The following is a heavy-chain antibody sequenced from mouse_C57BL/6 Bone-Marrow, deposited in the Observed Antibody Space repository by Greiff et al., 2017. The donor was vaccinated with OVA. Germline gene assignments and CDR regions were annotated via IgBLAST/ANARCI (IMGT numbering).Heavy chain of an antibody. J-gene: IGHJ1*03. CDR3: AREGYYGSLWYFDV. Sequence: QVQLQQPEAELVMPGASVKLSCKASGYTFTSYWMHWVKQRPGQGLEWIGEIDPSDSYTNYNQKFKGKSTLTVDKSSSTAYMQLSSLTSEDSAVYYCAREGYYGSLWYFDVWGTGTTVTVSS. V-gene: IGHV1-69*01. CDR1: GYTFTSYW. D-gene: IGHD1-1*01. CDR2: IDPSDSYT.